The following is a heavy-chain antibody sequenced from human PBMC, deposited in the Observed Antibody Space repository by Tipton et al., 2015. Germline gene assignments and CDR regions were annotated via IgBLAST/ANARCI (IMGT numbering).Heavy chain of an antibody. Sequence: TLSLTCTVSGGSFSDYYWSWIRQSPGEGLEWIGYIYYSGSTNYNPSLKSRVAISVDTSKNQFSLTLKSVTAADTAVYYCARDLEHGMDVWGQGILVTVSS. CDR3: ARDLEHGMDV. J-gene: IGHJ6*02. D-gene: IGHD5-24*01. CDR2: IYYSGST. CDR1: GGSFSDYY. V-gene: IGHV4-59*01.